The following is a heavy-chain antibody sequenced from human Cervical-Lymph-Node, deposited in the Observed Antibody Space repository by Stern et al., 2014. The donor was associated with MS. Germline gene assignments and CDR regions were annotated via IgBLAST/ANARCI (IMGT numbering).Heavy chain of an antibody. Sequence: EVQLVESGGGLVKPGGSLRLSCVGSGFNFTNAWMTWVRQTPGKGLEWIGRIKSNTHGGATDSVASLKDRFTISRVDSESTMFLQRNSLKIEDTGLYYCATEYFFDETGYYKADYWGKGTLVTVSS. V-gene: IGHV3-15*01. CDR3: ATEYFFDETGYYKADY. CDR1: GFNFTNAW. J-gene: IGHJ4*02. D-gene: IGHD3-9*01. CDR2: IKSNTHGGAT.